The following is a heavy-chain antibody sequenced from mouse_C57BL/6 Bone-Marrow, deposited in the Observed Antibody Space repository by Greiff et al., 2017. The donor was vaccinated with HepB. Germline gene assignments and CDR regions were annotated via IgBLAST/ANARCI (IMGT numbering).Heavy chain of an antibody. CDR2: IYPSDSET. Sequence: QVQLQQPGAELVRPGSSVKLSCKASGYTFTSYWMDWVKQRPGQGLEWIGNIYPSDSETHYNQKFKDKATLTVDKSSSTAYMQLSSLTSEDSAVYYCARREGYYGSSYNYFDYWGQGTTLTVSS. D-gene: IGHD1-1*01. CDR3: ARREGYYGSSYNYFDY. CDR1: GYTFTSYW. J-gene: IGHJ2*01. V-gene: IGHV1-61*01.